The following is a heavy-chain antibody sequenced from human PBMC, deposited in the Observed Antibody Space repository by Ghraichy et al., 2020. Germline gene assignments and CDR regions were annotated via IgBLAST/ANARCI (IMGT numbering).Heavy chain of an antibody. Sequence: GGSLRLSCAASGFTFSHYWMAWIRQAPGKGLEWVANIKHHGSEEYYVDSLRGRFTVTRDNARYSLDLLMTSLRVEDTAVYYCARAYCADASCYEGGFDHWGRGTLVTVS. CDR1: GFTFSHYW. CDR3: ARAYCADASCYEGGFDH. D-gene: IGHD3-22*01. V-gene: IGHV3-7*01. CDR2: IKHHGSEE. J-gene: IGHJ4*02.